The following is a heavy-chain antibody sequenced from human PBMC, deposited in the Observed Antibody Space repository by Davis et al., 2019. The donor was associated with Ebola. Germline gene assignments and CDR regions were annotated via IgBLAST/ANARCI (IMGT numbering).Heavy chain of an antibody. CDR2: IKSDGSST. Sequence: GESLKISCAASGFTFSSYWMHWVRQAPGKGLVWVSRIKSDGSSTSYADSVKGRFTISRDNAKNTLYLQMNSLRAEDTAVYYCARDRGIAVADTVDYWGQGTLVTVSS. V-gene: IGHV3-74*01. J-gene: IGHJ4*02. D-gene: IGHD6-19*01. CDR1: GFTFSSYW. CDR3: ARDRGIAVADTVDY.